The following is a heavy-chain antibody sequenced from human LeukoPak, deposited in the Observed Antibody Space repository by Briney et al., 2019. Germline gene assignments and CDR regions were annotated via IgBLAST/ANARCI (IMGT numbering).Heavy chain of an antibody. Sequence: GGSLRLSCSPSGFTVSSNFMSWVRQAPGKGLEWVSAISGSGGSTYYADSVKGRFTISRDNSKNTLYLQMNSLRAEDTAVYYCAKGFWTNSETAFDIWGQGTMVTVSS. V-gene: IGHV3-23*01. J-gene: IGHJ3*02. D-gene: IGHD3/OR15-3a*01. CDR2: ISGSGGST. CDR3: AKGFWTNSETAFDI. CDR1: GFTVSSNF.